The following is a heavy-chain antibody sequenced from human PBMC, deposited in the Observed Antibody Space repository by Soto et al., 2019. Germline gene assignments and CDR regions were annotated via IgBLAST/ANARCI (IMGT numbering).Heavy chain of an antibody. J-gene: IGHJ6*03. Sequence: PSETLSLTCTVSGGSISSYYWSWIRQPPGKGLEWIGYIYYSGSTNYNPSLKSRVTISVDTSKNQFSLKLSSVTAADTAVYYCARGGQSYYMDVWGKGTTVTVSS. V-gene: IGHV4-59*01. CDR1: GGSISSYY. CDR2: IYYSGST. CDR3: ARGGQSYYMDV.